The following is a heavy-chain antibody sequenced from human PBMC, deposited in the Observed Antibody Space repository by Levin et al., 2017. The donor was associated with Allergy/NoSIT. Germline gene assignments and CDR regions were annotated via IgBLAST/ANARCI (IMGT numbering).Heavy chain of an antibody. J-gene: IGHJ4*02. CDR1: GFTFDDYA. V-gene: IGHV3-9*01. CDR3: AKSGGSSLTSLFDY. Sequence: GGSLRLSCAASGFTFDDYAMHWVRQAPGKGLEWVSGISWNGGRIGYADSVKGRFTISRGNAQNSLSLQMKSLRPDDTALYYCAKSGGSSLTSLFDYWGQGTLVTVSS. CDR2: ISWNGGRI. D-gene: IGHD1-26*01.